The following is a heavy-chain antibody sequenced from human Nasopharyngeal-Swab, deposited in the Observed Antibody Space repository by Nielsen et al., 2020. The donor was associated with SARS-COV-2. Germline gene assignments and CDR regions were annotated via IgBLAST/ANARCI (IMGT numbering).Heavy chain of an antibody. J-gene: IGHJ4*02. Sequence: GSLRLSCAASGFAFSSYAMSWVRQTPGKGLEWVSSFSGSSGKTYYADYVKGRFTISRDTSKNTLYLQMNSLRADDTAVYYCAKDGGGWYTSGWYYFDYWGQGTLVTVSS. CDR1: GFAFSSYA. V-gene: IGHV3-23*01. CDR2: FSGSSGKT. CDR3: AKDGGGWYTSGWYYFDY. D-gene: IGHD6-19*01.